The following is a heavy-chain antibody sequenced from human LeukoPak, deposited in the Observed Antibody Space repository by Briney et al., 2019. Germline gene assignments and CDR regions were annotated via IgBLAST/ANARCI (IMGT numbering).Heavy chain of an antibody. CDR2: ISAYNGNT. CDR1: VYTFTSYG. CDR3: AREDMVRGVIKPWFDP. D-gene: IGHD3-10*01. J-gene: IGHJ5*02. V-gene: IGHV1-18*01. Sequence: ASVKLSCKASVYTFTSYGISWVRQAPGQGLEWMGWISAYNGNTNYAQKLRGRVTIATDTSTSTAYIELRSLRSDDTAVYYCAREDMVRGVIKPWFDPWGQGNRVTVSS.